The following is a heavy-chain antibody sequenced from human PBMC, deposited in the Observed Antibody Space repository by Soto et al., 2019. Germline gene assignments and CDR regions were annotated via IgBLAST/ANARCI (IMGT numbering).Heavy chain of an antibody. CDR3: ARTHSGSSPGDY. CDR2: INTYNGDT. D-gene: IGHD6-19*01. V-gene: IGHV1-18*04. J-gene: IGHJ4*02. Sequence: QVQLVQSGAEVKKPAASVKVSCNASGYTLTSYGFSWVRQAPGLGLEWMGRINTYNGDTNYVQKFQGRVTLTTDTSTNTAYMELRSLRSDDTAVYYCARTHSGSSPGDYWGQGTLVTVSS. CDR1: GYTLTSYG.